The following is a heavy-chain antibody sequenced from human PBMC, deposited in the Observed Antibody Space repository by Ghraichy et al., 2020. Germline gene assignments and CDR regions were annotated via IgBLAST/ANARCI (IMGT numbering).Heavy chain of an antibody. CDR2: IKSKTDGGTT. V-gene: IGHV3-15*01. J-gene: IGHJ4*02. D-gene: IGHD2-8*01. CDR1: GFTFSNAW. CDR3: TTGGGIRVYAPTLLDY. Sequence: GGSLRLSCAASGFTFSNAWMSWVRQAPGKGLEWVGRIKSKTDGGTTDYAAPVKGRFTISRDYSKNTLYLKMNSLKTKDTAVYYCTTGGGIRVYAPTLLDYWGQGTLVTVSS.